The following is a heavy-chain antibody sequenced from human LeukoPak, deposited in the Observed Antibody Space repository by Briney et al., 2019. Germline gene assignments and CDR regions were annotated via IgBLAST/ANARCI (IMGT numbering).Heavy chain of an antibody. D-gene: IGHD2-2*01. J-gene: IGHJ5*02. CDR3: ARGGVVALKHWFDP. CDR1: GFTFSSYA. CDR2: ISESGGNT. Sequence: GGSLRLSCAASGFTFSSYAMSWVRQAPGKGLEWVSSISESGGNTYYADSVKGRFTISRDNSKNTLYLQMNSLRAEDTAVYYCARGGVVALKHWFDPWGQGTLVTVSS. V-gene: IGHV3-23*01.